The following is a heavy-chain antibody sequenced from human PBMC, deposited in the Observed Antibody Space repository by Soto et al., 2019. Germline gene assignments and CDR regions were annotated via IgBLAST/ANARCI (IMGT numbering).Heavy chain of an antibody. D-gene: IGHD3-10*01. CDR3: ARDVSGTMVRGRFDYYYGMDV. CDR2: INPSGGST. Sequence: GASVKVSCKASGYTFTSYYMHWVRQAPGQGLEWMGIINPSGGSTSYAQKFQGRVTMTRDTSTSTVYMELSSLRSEDTAVYYCARDVSGTMVRGRFDYYYGMDVWGQGTTVTVS. V-gene: IGHV1-46*01. CDR1: GYTFTSYY. J-gene: IGHJ6*02.